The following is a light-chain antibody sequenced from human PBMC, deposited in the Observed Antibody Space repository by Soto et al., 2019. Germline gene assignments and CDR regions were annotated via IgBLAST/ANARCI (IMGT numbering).Light chain of an antibody. CDR1: TTISSW. Sequence: DIQMTQSPSTLSGSVGDRVTITCRASTTISSWLAWYQQKPGKAPKLLIYKASTLKSGVPSRFSGSGSGTEFTLTISSLQPDDFATYSCQHYNSYAEAFGQGTKVELK. CDR2: KAS. CDR3: QHYNSYAEA. J-gene: IGKJ1*01. V-gene: IGKV1-5*03.